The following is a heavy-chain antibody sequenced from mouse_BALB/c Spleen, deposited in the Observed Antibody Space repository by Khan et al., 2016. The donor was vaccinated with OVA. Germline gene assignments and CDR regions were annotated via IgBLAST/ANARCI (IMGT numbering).Heavy chain of an antibody. Sequence: EVQLQESGPGLVKPSQSLSLTCTVTGYSITSDYAWNRIRQFPGNKLEWMGYISYSGSTTYNPSLKSRISITRDTSKNQFFLQLNSVTTEDTATYYCARWFTYWGQGTLVTVSA. J-gene: IGHJ3*01. CDR2: ISYSGST. CDR3: ARWFTY. V-gene: IGHV3-2*02. CDR1: GYSITSDYA.